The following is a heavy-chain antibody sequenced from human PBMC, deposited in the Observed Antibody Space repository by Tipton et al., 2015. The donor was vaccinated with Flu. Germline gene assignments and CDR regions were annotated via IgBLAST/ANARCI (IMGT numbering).Heavy chain of an antibody. CDR1: EFTFSDYY. CDR3: ARFAPWGSLAVMVTTPEAYDL. J-gene: IGHJ3*01. D-gene: IGHD5-18*01. V-gene: IGHV3-11*04. CDR2: ISNSGSSI. Sequence: QVQLVQSGGGLVNPGRSLRLSCAASEFTFSDYYMNWIRQAPGKGLEWISYISNSGSSIYYADSVKGRFTISRDNAKNSMYLQMNILRVEDTALYYCARFAPWGSLAVMVTTPEAYDLWGQGTMVTVSS.